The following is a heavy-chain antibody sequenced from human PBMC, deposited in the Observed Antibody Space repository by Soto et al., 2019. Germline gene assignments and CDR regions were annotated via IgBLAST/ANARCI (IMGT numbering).Heavy chain of an antibody. CDR1: GDSVTSGSCY. CDR2: IYYSGTA. D-gene: IGHD4-17*01. Sequence: QVQLQESGPGLVRPSETLSLTCTVSGDSVTSGSCYWSWIRQPPGKTLEWIGYIYYSGTANYNPSLGSRVTTSLDKSKNQFSLKLTSVTASDTAVYFCARDCRYGGTTAIDYWGQGALVTVSS. J-gene: IGHJ4*02. CDR3: ARDCRYGGTTAIDY. V-gene: IGHV4-61*01.